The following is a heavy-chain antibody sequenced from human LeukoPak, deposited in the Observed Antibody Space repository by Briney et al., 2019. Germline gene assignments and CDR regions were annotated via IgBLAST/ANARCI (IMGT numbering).Heavy chain of an antibody. CDR3: ARDSYYYDSSQSQLFDY. Sequence: SETLSLTCTVSGGSISSYYWSWIRQPAGKGLEWIGRIYTSGSTNYSPSLKSRVTMSVDTSKNQFSLKLSSVTAADTAVYYCARDSYYYDSSQSQLFDYWGQGTLVTVSS. CDR2: IYTSGST. D-gene: IGHD3-22*01. V-gene: IGHV4-4*07. J-gene: IGHJ4*02. CDR1: GGSISSYY.